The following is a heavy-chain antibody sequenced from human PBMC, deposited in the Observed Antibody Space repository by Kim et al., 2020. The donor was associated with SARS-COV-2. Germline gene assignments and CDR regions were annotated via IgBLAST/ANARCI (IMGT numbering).Heavy chain of an antibody. J-gene: IGHJ6*02. CDR2: IYPGDSDT. CDR3: ARLNSSSWSYYYYGMDV. D-gene: IGHD6-13*01. Sequence: GESLKISCKGSGYSFTSYWIGWVRQMPGKGLEWMGIIYPGDSDTRYSPSFQGQVTISADKSISTAYLQWSSLKASDTAMYYCARLNSSSWSYYYYGMDVWGQGTTVTVSS. V-gene: IGHV5-51*01. CDR1: GYSFTSYW.